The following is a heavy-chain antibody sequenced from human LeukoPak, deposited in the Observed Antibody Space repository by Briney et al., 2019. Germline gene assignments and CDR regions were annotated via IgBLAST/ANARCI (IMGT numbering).Heavy chain of an antibody. Sequence: PLETLSLTCTVSGGSISSSSYYWGWIRQPPGKGLEWIGSIYYSGSTYYNPSLKSRVTISVDTSKNQFSLKLSSVTAADTAVYYCARPPYSEGALDVWGQGTMVSVSS. CDR1: GGSISSSSYY. V-gene: IGHV4-39*01. J-gene: IGHJ3*01. CDR2: IYYSGST. CDR3: ARPPYSEGALDV. D-gene: IGHD6-13*01.